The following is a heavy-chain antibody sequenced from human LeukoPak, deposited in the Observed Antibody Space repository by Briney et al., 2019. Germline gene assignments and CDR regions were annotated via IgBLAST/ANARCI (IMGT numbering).Heavy chain of an antibody. D-gene: IGHD6-13*01. CDR3: ARMYSSSYHFDY. J-gene: IGHJ4*02. CDR2: IYSGGST. V-gene: IGHV3-66*02. Sequence: GGSLRLSCAASGLTVSSNYMSWVRQAPGKGMELVSVIYSGGSTYYADSVKGRFTISRDNSKNTLYLQMNSLRAEDTAVYYCARMYSSSYHFDYWGQGTLVTLSS. CDR1: GLTVSSNY.